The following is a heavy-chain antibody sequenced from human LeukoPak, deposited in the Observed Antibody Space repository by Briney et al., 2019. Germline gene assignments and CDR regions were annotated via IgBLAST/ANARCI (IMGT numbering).Heavy chain of an antibody. V-gene: IGHV4-59*01. D-gene: IGHD5-12*01. J-gene: IGHJ5*02. CDR3: ARDGGVATTSNWFDP. Sequence: PSETLSLTCTVSGVSISSYYWSWIRQPPGKGLEWIGYIYYSGSTNYNPSLKSRVTISVDTSKNQFSLKLSSVTAADTAVYYCARDGGVATTSNWFDPWGQGTLVTVSS. CDR1: GVSISSYY. CDR2: IYYSGST.